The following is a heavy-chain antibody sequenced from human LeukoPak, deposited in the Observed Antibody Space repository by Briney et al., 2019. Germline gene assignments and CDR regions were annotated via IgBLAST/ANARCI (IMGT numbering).Heavy chain of an antibody. V-gene: IGHV3-7*03. D-gene: IGHD6-19*01. J-gene: IGHJ4*02. CDR1: GLTFSSYW. Sequence: PGGSLRLSCAASGLTFSSYWMSWVRQAPGKGLEWVANIKQDGSEKYYVDSVKGRFTISRDNAKNSLYLQMNSLRAEDTAVYHCARDGSGWSYWGQGTLVTVSS. CDR3: ARDGSGWSY. CDR2: IKQDGSEK.